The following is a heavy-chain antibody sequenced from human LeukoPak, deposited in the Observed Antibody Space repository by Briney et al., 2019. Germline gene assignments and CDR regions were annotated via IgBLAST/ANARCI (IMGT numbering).Heavy chain of an antibody. Sequence: GSSVKVSCKTSGGTFSSYAISWVRQAPGQGLEWIGDIIPIFDTANYAQKIQGRVTMTTDTSTSTAYMELRSLRSDDTAVYYCARRGGKNYGDYVVYYYYMDVWGKGTTVTVSS. CDR1: GGTFSSYA. V-gene: IGHV1-69*05. D-gene: IGHD4-17*01. CDR2: IIPIFDTA. CDR3: ARRGGKNYGDYVVYYYYMDV. J-gene: IGHJ6*03.